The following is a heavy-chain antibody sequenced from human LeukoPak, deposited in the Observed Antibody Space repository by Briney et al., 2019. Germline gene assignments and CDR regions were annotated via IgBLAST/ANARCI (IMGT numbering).Heavy chain of an antibody. CDR2: IWYDGYKT. D-gene: IGHD5-12*01. CDR3: ASLRGASVANRRGASDI. V-gene: IGHV3-33*01. Sequence: GGSLRLSCAASGFTFTDYGMPWVRQVPGKGLEWAAVIWYDGYKTYYADSVRGRFTISRDNSKNMLYLEVNSLRAEDTAVYYCASLRGASVANRRGASDIWGQGTMVTVS. CDR1: GFTFTDYG. J-gene: IGHJ3*02.